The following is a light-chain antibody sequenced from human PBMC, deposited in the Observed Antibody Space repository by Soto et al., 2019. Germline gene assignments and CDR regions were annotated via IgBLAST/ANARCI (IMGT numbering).Light chain of an antibody. Sequence: DIEMTQSPSSLSASVGDRVTITCRASQSISSFLNWYQQKRGKAPKLLIQGATALQSGVPLRFSGSGSGTDFSLTISSLQPEDFATYCCQQSYSTLITFGGGTKVYIK. CDR2: GAT. CDR1: QSISSF. CDR3: QQSYSTLIT. J-gene: IGKJ4*01. V-gene: IGKV1-39*01.